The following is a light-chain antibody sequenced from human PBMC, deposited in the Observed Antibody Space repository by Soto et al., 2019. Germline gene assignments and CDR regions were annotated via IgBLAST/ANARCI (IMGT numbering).Light chain of an antibody. J-gene: IGKJ1*01. CDR3: QQYGDSPRT. CDR2: VAS. CDR1: QSVSSSY. Sequence: EIVLTQSPGTLSLSPGERATLSCRASQSVSSSYLAWYQQKPGQAPRLLIYVASSRATGIPVRFSGSGSGPAFTLTISRLEPEDFAVYYCQQYGDSPRTFAQGTKVEIK. V-gene: IGKV3-20*01.